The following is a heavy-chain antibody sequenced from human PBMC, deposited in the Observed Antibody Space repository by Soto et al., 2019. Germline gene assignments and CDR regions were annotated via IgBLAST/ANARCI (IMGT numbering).Heavy chain of an antibody. CDR2: ILYDGSDK. CDR1: GFTFSSYG. J-gene: IGHJ4*02. D-gene: IGHD3-10*01. CDR3: AKAGGGFGDFVHH. Sequence: PGGSLRLSCAASGFTFSSYGMHWVRQAPGKGLEWVTGILYDGSDKYYADSVKGRFTSSRENSKNTLSLHMNKLRAEDTAGYNCAKAGGGFGDFVHHWGQGTPVTVSS. V-gene: IGHV3-30*18.